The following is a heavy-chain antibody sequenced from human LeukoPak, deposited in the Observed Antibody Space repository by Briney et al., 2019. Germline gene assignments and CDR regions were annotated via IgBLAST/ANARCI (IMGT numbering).Heavy chain of an antibody. J-gene: IGHJ2*01. Sequence: SETLSLTCTVSGGTISSYYWTWIRQPPGKGLEWIGYVYYSGSTNYNPSLKSRVTMSVDTSKNQFSLKLSSVTAADTAVYYCAREVEMSTKRLGYFDLWGRGTLVTVSS. CDR3: AREVEMSTKRLGYFDL. V-gene: IGHV4-59*12. D-gene: IGHD5-24*01. CDR1: GGTISSYY. CDR2: VYYSGST.